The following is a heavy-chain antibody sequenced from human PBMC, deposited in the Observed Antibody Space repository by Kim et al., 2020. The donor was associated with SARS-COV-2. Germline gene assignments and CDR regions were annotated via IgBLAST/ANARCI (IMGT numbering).Heavy chain of an antibody. V-gene: IGHV3-7*01. Sequence: GGSLRLSCAASGFTFSNYWMSWVRQAPGKGLEWVANINQGGSEKYYGDSVTGRFTISRDNTKNSLYLQMNSLRAEDTAVYYCARDGGLLWFGVIGDYLG. CDR3: ARDGGLLWFGVIGDY. D-gene: IGHD3-10*01. J-gene: IGHJ4*01. CDR1: GFTFSNYW. CDR2: INQGGSEK.